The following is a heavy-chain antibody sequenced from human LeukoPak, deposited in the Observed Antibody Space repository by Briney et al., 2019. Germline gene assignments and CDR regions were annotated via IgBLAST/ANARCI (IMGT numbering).Heavy chain of an antibody. CDR3: AIEVAAAAHFDY. V-gene: IGHV1-69*04. CDR1: GGTFSSYA. J-gene: IGHJ4*02. CDR2: IIPILDIA. D-gene: IGHD6-13*01. Sequence: GASVKVSCKASGGTFSSYAISWVRQAPGQGLEWMGRIIPILDIANYAQKFQGRVTITADKSTSTAYMELSSLRSEDTAVYYCAIEVAAAAHFDYWGQGTLVTVSS.